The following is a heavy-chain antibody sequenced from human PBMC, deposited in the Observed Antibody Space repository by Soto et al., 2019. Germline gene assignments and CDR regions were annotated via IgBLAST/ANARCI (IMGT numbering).Heavy chain of an antibody. Sequence: GESLKISCKGSGYSFTSYWISWVRQMPGKGLEWMGRIDPSDSYTNYSPSFQGHVTISADKSISTAYLQWSSLKASDTAMYYCAIDSYASSAPDAFDIWGQGTMVTVSS. D-gene: IGHD3-22*01. V-gene: IGHV5-10-1*01. J-gene: IGHJ3*02. CDR2: IDPSDSYT. CDR3: AIDSYASSAPDAFDI. CDR1: GYSFTSYW.